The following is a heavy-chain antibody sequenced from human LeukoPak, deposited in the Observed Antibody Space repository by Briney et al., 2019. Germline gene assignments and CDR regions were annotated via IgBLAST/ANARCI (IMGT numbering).Heavy chain of an antibody. Sequence: PGGSLRLSCAASGFTFSSYDMHWVRQATGKGLEWVSAIGTAGDTYYPGSVKGRFTISRENAENSLYLQMNSLRAGDTAVYYCARGTRDSPYYYYGMDVWGQGTMVTVSS. CDR1: GFTFSSYD. CDR3: ARGTRDSPYYYYGMDV. D-gene: IGHD2-21*02. CDR2: IGTAGDT. J-gene: IGHJ6*02. V-gene: IGHV3-13*01.